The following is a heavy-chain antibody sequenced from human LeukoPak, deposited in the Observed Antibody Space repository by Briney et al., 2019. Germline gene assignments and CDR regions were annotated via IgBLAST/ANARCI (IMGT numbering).Heavy chain of an antibody. D-gene: IGHD3-3*01. V-gene: IGHV6-1*01. J-gene: IGHJ5*02. CDR2: TYYRSKWYN. Sequence: SQTLSLTCAISGDSVSSNSAAWNWIRQSPSRGLEWLGRTYYRSKWYNDYAVSVKSRITINPDTSKNQFSLQLNSVTPEDTAVYYCARDLPYYDFWSGSLAFDPWGQGTLVIVSS. CDR3: ARDLPYYDFWSGSLAFDP. CDR1: GDSVSSNSAA.